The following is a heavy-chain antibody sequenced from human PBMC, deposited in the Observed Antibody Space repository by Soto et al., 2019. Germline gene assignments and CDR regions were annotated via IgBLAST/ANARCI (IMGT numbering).Heavy chain of an antibody. D-gene: IGHD6-13*01. CDR3: ASKRTSDSSSWYFDYYYGMDV. J-gene: IGHJ6*02. CDR1: GYTFTSYD. CDR2: MNPNSGNT. Sequence: ASVKVSCKASGYTFTSYDINWVRQATGQGLEWMGWMNPNSGNTGYAQKFQGRVTMTRNTSISTAYMELSSLRSEDTAVYYCASKRTSDSSSWYFDYYYGMDVWGQGTTVTVS. V-gene: IGHV1-8*01.